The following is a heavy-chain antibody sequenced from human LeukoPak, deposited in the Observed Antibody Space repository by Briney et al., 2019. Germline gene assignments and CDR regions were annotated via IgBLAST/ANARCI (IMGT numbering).Heavy chain of an antibody. Sequence: SVKVSCKASGGTFSSYAISWVRQAPGQGLEWMGGIIPIFGTANYAQKFQGRVTITADKSTSTAYMELSSLRSEDTAVYYCARCAGDNYQYHYFYYMDVWGKGTTVTISS. J-gene: IGHJ6*03. V-gene: IGHV1-69*06. CDR1: GGTFSSYA. CDR3: ARCAGDNYQYHYFYYMDV. CDR2: IIPIFGTA. D-gene: IGHD5-24*01.